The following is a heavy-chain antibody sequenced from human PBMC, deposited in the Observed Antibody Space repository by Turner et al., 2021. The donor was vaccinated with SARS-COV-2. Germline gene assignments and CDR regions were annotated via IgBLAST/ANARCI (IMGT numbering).Heavy chain of an antibody. V-gene: IGHV4-39*01. CDR1: GGYISSSTYY. CDR2: IYDSGTT. D-gene: IGHD5-18*01. CDR3: ARLMDTAMDYYGMDV. Sequence: QLQLQESGPGLVKPSETLSLTCTVSGGYISSSTYYWGWIRQPPGKGLEWIGNIYDSGTTYYNPSLQSRVTISVDTSKNQFSLKLSSVTAADTAVYYCARLMDTAMDYYGMDVWGKGTTVTVSS. J-gene: IGHJ6*04.